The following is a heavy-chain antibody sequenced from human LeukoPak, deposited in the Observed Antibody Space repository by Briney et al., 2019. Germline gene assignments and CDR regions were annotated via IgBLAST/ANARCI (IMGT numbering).Heavy chain of an antibody. CDR3: ARQGLRSYYFDY. Sequence: SETLSLTCTVSGGSISSSSYYWGWIRQPPGKGLEWIGSIYYSGSTYYNPSLKSRVTISVDTSKNQFSLKLSSVTAADTAVYYCARQGLRSYYFDYWGQGTLVTVSS. V-gene: IGHV4-39*01. CDR2: IYYSGST. D-gene: IGHD3-10*01. J-gene: IGHJ4*02. CDR1: GGSISSSSYY.